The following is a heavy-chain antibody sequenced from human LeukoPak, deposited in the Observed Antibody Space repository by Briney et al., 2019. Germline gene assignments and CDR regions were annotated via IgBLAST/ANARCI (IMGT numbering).Heavy chain of an antibody. J-gene: IGHJ5*02. V-gene: IGHV1-2*02. D-gene: IGHD3-3*01. Sequence: GASVKVSCKASGYTFTGYYMHGVRQAPGQGLEWMGWINPNSGGTNYAQKFQGRVTMTRDTSISTAYMELSRLRSDDTAVYYCARGAYYDFWSGYHLNWFDPWGQGTLVTVSS. CDR2: INPNSGGT. CDR3: ARGAYYDFWSGYHLNWFDP. CDR1: GYTFTGYY.